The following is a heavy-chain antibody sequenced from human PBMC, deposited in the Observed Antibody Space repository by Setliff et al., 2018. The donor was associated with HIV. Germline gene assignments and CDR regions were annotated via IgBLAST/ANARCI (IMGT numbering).Heavy chain of an antibody. Sequence: GASVKVSCKASATFTNVDIHWLRRATGQGLEGMGWMNPNSGVSGYGQKFQGRVTMTRDTSISTAYMELSSLTSEDTAVYYCARGKGVGGVIITGGLDVWGKGTTVTVSS. J-gene: IGHJ6*04. CDR2: MNPNSGVS. V-gene: IGHV1-8*01. CDR3: ARGKGVGGVIITGGLDV. D-gene: IGHD3-10*01. CDR1: ATFTNVD.